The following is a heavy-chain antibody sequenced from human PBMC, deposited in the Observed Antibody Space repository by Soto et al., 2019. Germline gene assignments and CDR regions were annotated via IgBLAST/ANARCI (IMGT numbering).Heavy chain of an antibody. Sequence: QVQLQESGPGLVKPSQTLSLTCTVSGGSISSGGYYWSWIRQHPGKGLEWIGYIYYSGSTYYNPSLKSRVTISVDTSKNQFSLKLSSVTAAGTAVYYCARVDCSSSSCYEGDWFDPWGQGTLVTVSP. CDR1: GGSISSGGYY. J-gene: IGHJ5*02. V-gene: IGHV4-31*03. CDR3: ARVDCSSSSCYEGDWFDP. D-gene: IGHD2-2*01. CDR2: IYYSGST.